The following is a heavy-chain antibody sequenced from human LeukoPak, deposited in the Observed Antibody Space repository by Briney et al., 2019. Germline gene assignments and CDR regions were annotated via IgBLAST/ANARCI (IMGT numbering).Heavy chain of an antibody. Sequence: GGSLRLSCAASGFSFSSYAMSWVRQAPGKGLEWVSGISGSGGSTYYADSVKGRFTISRDNSKNTLYLQMNSLRAEDTAVYYCAGGMTTVTRFDYWGQGTLVTVSS. CDR2: ISGSGGST. CDR1: GFSFSSYA. V-gene: IGHV3-23*01. CDR3: AGGMTTVTRFDY. J-gene: IGHJ4*02. D-gene: IGHD4-17*01.